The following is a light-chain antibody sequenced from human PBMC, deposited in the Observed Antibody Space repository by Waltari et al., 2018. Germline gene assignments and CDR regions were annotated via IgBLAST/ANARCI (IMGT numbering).Light chain of an antibody. J-gene: IGLJ1*01. V-gene: IGLV2-23*01. Sequence: QSALTQPASVSGSPGQSITISCTGTNSDVGSYNLVSWYQQHPGKAPKLMIYESRERPSGVSNRFSGSKSGNTASLTISGVQAEDEADYYCCSYAGSTTFYVFGTGTKVTVL. CDR3: CSYAGSTTFYV. CDR2: ESR. CDR1: NSDVGSYNL.